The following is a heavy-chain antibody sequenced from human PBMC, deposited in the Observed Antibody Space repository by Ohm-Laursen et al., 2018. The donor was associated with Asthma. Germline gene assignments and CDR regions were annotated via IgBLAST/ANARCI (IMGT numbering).Heavy chain of an antibody. CDR3: ARCNYYDSSGYYSRAFDI. V-gene: IGHV3-23*01. Sequence: SLRLSCAASGFTFSSYAMSWVRQAPGKGLEWVSAISGSGGSTYYADSVKGRFTISRDNSKNTLYLQMNSLRAEDTAVYYCARCNYYDSSGYYSRAFDIWGQGTMVTVSS. CDR1: GFTFSSYA. J-gene: IGHJ3*02. D-gene: IGHD3-22*01. CDR2: ISGSGGST.